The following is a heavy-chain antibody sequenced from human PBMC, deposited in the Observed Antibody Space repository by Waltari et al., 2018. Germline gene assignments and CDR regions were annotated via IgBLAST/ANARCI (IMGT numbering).Heavy chain of an antibody. CDR1: GYTFTGYY. CDR2: INPNSGGT. J-gene: IGHJ4*02. CDR3: AREWRGYCSSTSCPGSPHFDY. Sequence: QVQLVQSGAEVKKPGASVQVSCKASGYTFTGYYMHWVRQAPGQGLEWMGRINPNSGGTNYAQKFQGRVTMTRDTSISTAYMELSRLRSDDTAVYYCAREWRGYCSSTSCPGSPHFDYWGQGTLVTVSS. V-gene: IGHV1-2*06. D-gene: IGHD2-2*01.